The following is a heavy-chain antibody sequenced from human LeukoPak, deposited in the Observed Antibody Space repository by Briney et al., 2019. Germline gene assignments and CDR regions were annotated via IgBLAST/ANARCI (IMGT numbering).Heavy chain of an antibody. CDR2: IRGSGDYT. CDR1: GFTFSSYD. D-gene: IGHD3-22*01. CDR3: ASDYYDSGFDY. J-gene: IGHJ4*02. V-gene: IGHV3-23*01. Sequence: GGSLRLSCAASGFTFSSYDMSWVRQAPGKGLEWVSVIRGSGDYTYYADSVKGRFTISRDNSKNTLYLQMNSLRAEDTAVYYCASDYYDSGFDYWGQGTLVTVSS.